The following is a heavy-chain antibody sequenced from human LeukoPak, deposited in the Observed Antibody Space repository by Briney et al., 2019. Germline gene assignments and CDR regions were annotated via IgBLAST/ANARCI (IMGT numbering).Heavy chain of an antibody. CDR3: ARSYYYDSSGYFHYYYMDV. CDR2: IIPIFGTA. V-gene: IGHV1-69*13. D-gene: IGHD3-22*01. J-gene: IGHJ6*03. CDR1: GYTFTSYS. Sequence: SVKVSCKASGYTFTSYSISWVRQAPGQGLEWMGGIIPIFGTANYAQKFQGRVTITADESTSTAYMELSSLRSEDTAVYYCARSYYYDSSGYFHYYYMDVWGKGTTVTISS.